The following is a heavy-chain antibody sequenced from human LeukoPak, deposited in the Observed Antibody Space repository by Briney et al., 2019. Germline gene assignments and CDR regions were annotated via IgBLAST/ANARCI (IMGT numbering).Heavy chain of an antibody. CDR2: IDPSDSYT. J-gene: IGHJ6*02. CDR1: GYSFTSYW. V-gene: IGHV5-10-1*01. Sequence: KPGESLRISCKGSGYSFTSYWISWVRQMPGKGLEWMGRIDPSDSYTNYSPSFQGHVTISADKSISTAYLQWSSLKASDTAMYYCARRPYNWNYDYYYGMDVWGQGTTVTVSS. CDR3: ARRPYNWNYDYYYGMDV. D-gene: IGHD1-20*01.